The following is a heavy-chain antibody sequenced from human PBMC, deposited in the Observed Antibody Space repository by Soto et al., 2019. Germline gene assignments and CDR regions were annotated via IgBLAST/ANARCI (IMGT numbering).Heavy chain of an antibody. J-gene: IGHJ6*02. Sequence: GESLKISCMGSGDSFTSYWIGWVRQMPGKGLEWMGIIYPGDSDTRYSPSFQGQVTISADKSISTAYLQWSSLKASDTAMYYCARHGIAARQLYYFGMDVWGQGTTVTVSS. CDR2: IYPGDSDT. V-gene: IGHV5-51*01. D-gene: IGHD6-6*01. CDR3: ARHGIAARQLYYFGMDV. CDR1: GDSFTSYW.